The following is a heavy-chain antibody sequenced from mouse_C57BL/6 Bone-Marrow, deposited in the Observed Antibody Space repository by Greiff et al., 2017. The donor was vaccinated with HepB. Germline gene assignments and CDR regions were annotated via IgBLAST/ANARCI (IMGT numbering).Heavy chain of an antibody. Sequence: QVQLQQSGAELVRPGTSVKVSCKASGYAFTNYLIEWVKQRPGQGLEWIGVINPGSGGTNYNEKFKGKATLTADKSSSTAYMQLSSLTSEDSAVYFCARSPTGYYRPWFAYWGQGTLVTVSA. J-gene: IGHJ3*01. D-gene: IGHD2-3*01. CDR1: GYAFTNYL. CDR3: ARSPTGYYRPWFAY. CDR2: INPGSGGT. V-gene: IGHV1-54*01.